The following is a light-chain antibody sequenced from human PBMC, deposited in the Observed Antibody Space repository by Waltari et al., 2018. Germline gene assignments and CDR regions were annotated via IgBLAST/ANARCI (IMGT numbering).Light chain of an antibody. CDR3: QQYEIWPRT. Sequence: VMTQSPATLSVSPGERAPLSCRASQSVGSNLAWYQQKPGQAPRLLIYGASTRATGIPARFSGSGSGAEFTLTITSLQSEDFAVYYCQQYEIWPRTFGQGTKVEIK. CDR2: GAS. CDR1: QSVGSN. J-gene: IGKJ1*01. V-gene: IGKV3-15*01.